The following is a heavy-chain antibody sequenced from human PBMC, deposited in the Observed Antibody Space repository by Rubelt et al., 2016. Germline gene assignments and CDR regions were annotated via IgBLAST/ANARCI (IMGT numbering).Heavy chain of an antibody. Sequence: QVQLVQSGAEVKKPGASVKVSCKASGYTFTGYYMHWVRQAPGQGLEWVGRINPNSGGTNYARKFQGRVTMTRYTAITTAYMELSRLGADDTAVFYCARESSSGWYIDYWGQGTLVTVSS. J-gene: IGHJ4*02. D-gene: IGHD6-19*01. CDR2: INPNSGGT. CDR3: ARESSSGWYIDY. V-gene: IGHV1-2*06. CDR1: GYTFTGYY.